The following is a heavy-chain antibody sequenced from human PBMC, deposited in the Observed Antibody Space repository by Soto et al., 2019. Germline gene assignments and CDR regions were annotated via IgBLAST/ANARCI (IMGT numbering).Heavy chain of an antibody. D-gene: IGHD6-19*01. J-gene: IGHJ6*02. Sequence: HPGGSLRLSCAASGFTFSSYGMHWVRQAPGKGLEWVAVISYDGSNKYYADSVKGRFTISRDNSKNTLYLQMNSLRAEDTAVYYCAKGRSSGWVWYYGMDVWGQGTTVTVSS. V-gene: IGHV3-30*18. CDR1: GFTFSSYG. CDR2: ISYDGSNK. CDR3: AKGRSSGWVWYYGMDV.